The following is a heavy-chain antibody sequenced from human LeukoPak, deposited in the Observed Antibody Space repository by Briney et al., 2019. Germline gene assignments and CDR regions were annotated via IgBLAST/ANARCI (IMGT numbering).Heavy chain of an antibody. Sequence: SVKVSCKASGGTFSSYAISWVRQAPGQGLEWMEGIIPIFGTANYSQKFQGRVTITADESTSTAYMELSSLRSEDTAVYYCARDGGYSYGHSSLYFDYWGQGTLVTVSS. CDR2: IIPIFGTA. CDR1: GGTFSSYA. CDR3: ARDGGYSYGHSSLYFDY. V-gene: IGHV1-69*13. D-gene: IGHD5-18*01. J-gene: IGHJ4*02.